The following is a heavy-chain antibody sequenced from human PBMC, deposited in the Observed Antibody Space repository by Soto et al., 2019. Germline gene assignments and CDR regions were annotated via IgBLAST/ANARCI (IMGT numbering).Heavy chain of an antibody. CDR2: IYPGDSDT. J-gene: IGHJ6*02. D-gene: IGHD3-10*01. V-gene: IGHV5-51*03. CDR3: ARAMVRGKNYYGVDV. Sequence: EVQLVQSGAEVKKPGESLKISCKGSGYSFTNYWIGWVRQMPGKGLEWMGIIYPGDSDTRYSPSFQGHVTISADKSISTAYLQWSSLKASDTAMYYCARAMVRGKNYYGVDVWGQGPTVTVSS. CDR1: GYSFTNYW.